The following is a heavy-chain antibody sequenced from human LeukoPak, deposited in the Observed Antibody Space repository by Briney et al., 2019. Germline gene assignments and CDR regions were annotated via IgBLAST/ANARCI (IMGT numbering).Heavy chain of an antibody. J-gene: IGHJ4*02. CDR1: GGSYSGYY. V-gene: IGHV4-34*01. Sequence: PSETLSLTCAVYGGSYSGYYWSWIRQPPGKGLEWIGEINHSGSTNYNPSLKSRVTISVDTSKNQFSLKLSSVTAADTAVYYCARGAFGIAAAGPGFDYWGQGTLVTVSP. CDR2: INHSGST. CDR3: ARGAFGIAAAGPGFDY. D-gene: IGHD6-13*01.